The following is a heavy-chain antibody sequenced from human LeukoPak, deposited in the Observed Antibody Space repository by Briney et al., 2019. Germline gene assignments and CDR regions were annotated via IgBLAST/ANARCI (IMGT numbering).Heavy chain of an antibody. V-gene: IGHV4-39*01. D-gene: IGHD2-15*01. J-gene: IGHJ6*02. CDR3: ARHNTMPGWWGMDV. CDR1: ADSISNSNYY. Sequence: ASETLSLTCTDSADSISNSNYYWGWIRQPPGKGLEWIGSIYYSGSTYYNLSLKSRVIISLDTSKNQFSLKVTSVTAADTAVYYCARHNTMPGWWGMDVWGQGTTVTVSS. CDR2: IYYSGST.